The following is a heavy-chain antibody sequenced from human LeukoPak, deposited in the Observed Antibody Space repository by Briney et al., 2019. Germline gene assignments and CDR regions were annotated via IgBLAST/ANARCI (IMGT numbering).Heavy chain of an antibody. CDR2: ISGSGGST. CDR3: AKGSTAAAGLFDY. CDR1: GFTFNDYA. V-gene: IGHV3-23*01. D-gene: IGHD6-13*01. J-gene: IGHJ4*02. Sequence: GGSLRLSCAASGFTFNDYAMHWVRQAPGKGLEWVSAISGSGGSTYYADSVKGRFTISRDNSKNTLYLQMNSLRAEDTAVYYCAKGSTAAAGLFDYWGQGTLVTVSS.